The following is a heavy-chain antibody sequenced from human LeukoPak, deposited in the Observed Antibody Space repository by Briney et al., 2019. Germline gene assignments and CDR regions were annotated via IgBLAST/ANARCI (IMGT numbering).Heavy chain of an antibody. CDR3: ARLLTVAGDSGMDV. V-gene: IGHV1-2*02. Sequence: ASVKVSCETSGYTFTGYYMHWVRQAPGQGLEWMGWLNPNSGGTNYAQNFRGRVTMTRDTSISTAYMELSRLISDDTAVYYCARLLTVAGDSGMDVWGQGTTVTVSS. J-gene: IGHJ6*02. CDR1: GYTFTGYY. CDR2: LNPNSGGT. D-gene: IGHD3-10*01.